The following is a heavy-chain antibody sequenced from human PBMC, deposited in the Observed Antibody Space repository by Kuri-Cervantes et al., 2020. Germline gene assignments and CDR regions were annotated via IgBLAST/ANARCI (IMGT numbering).Heavy chain of an antibody. V-gene: IGHV1-2*04. Sequence: ASVKVSCKASGYAFTGYYIHWVRQAPGQGLEWMGWINPNSGVTSYAQKFHGWVSMTTDTSTSTAYMELRSLRSDDTAVYYCARDPGGHFDYWGQGTLVTVSS. CDR1: GYAFTGYY. CDR2: INPNSGVT. CDR3: ARDPGGHFDY. D-gene: IGHD2-8*02. J-gene: IGHJ4*02.